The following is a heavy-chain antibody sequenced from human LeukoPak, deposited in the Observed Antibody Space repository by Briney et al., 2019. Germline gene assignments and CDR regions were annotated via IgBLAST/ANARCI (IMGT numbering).Heavy chain of an antibody. CDR1: GFTFSDGW. V-gene: IGHV3-15*01. J-gene: IGHJ4*02. CDR2: IRSTAHGGTI. CDR3: SEGLAY. Sequence: GGSLRLSCAASGFTFSDGWMSWVRQAPGKGLEWVGRIRSTAHGGTIEYAAPVKGRFTISRDDSKDTLYLQMNSLKTEDTAVYFCSEGLAYWGQGPLVTVSS.